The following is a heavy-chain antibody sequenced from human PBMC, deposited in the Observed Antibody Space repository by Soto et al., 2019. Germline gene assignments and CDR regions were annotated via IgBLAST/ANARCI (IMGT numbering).Heavy chain of an antibody. CDR2: INHSGST. D-gene: IGHD3-10*01. CDR1: GGSFSGYY. V-gene: IGHV4-34*01. CDR3: ASGDSGYMDV. Sequence: ETLSLTCAVYGGSFSGYYWSWIRQPPGKGLEWIGEINHSGSTNYNPSLKSRVTISVDTSKNQFSLKLSSVTAADTAVYYCASGDSGYMDVWGKGTTVTVSS. J-gene: IGHJ6*03.